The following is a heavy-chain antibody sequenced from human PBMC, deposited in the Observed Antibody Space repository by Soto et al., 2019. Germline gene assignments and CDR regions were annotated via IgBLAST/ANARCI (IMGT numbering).Heavy chain of an antibody. Sequence: GGSLRLSCAASGFTFDDYAMHWVRQAPGKGLEWVSGISWNIGSIGYADSVKGRFTISRDNAKNSLYLQMNSLRAEDTALYYCAKARKQLWLLSGGAFDIWGQGTMVTVS. CDR1: GFTFDDYA. V-gene: IGHV3-9*01. J-gene: IGHJ3*02. CDR2: ISWNIGSI. CDR3: AKARKQLWLLSGGAFDI. D-gene: IGHD5-18*01.